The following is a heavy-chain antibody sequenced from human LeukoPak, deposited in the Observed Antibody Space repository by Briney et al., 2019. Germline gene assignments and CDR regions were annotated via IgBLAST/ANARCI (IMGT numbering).Heavy chain of an antibody. CDR2: IYYSGST. J-gene: IGHJ6*03. CDR1: GGSLSSYY. CDR3: ARVVPAAYYYMDV. V-gene: IGHV4-59*12. D-gene: IGHD2-2*01. Sequence: SETLSLTCTVSGGSLSSYYWSWIRQPPGKGLEWIGYIYYSGSTNYNPSLKSRVTISVDTSKKQFSLKLSSVTAADTAEYYCARVVPAAYYYMDVWGKGTTVTVSS.